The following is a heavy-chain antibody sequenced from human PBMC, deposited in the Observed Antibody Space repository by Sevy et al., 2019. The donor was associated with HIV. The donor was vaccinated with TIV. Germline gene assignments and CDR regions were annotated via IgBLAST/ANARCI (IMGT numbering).Heavy chain of an antibody. CDR2: ISSSSSYI. CDR3: ARSTMIVVAFDAFDI. J-gene: IGHJ3*02. V-gene: IGHV3-21*01. Sequence: GGSLRLSCAASGFTFSSYSMNWVRQAPGKGLEWVSSISSSSSYIHYADSVKGRFTISRDNAKNSLYLQMNSLRAEDTAVYYCARSTMIVVAFDAFDIWGQGTMVTVSS. CDR1: GFTFSSYS. D-gene: IGHD3-22*01.